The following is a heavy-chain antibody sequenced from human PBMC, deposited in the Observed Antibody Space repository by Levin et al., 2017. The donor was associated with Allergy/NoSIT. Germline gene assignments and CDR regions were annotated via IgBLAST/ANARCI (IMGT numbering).Heavy chain of an antibody. CDR2: ISYDGYKN. CDR3: ANGAGVTQWKLRHFEH. J-gene: IGHJ4*02. D-gene: IGHD4-17*01. CDR1: GFSFSSYG. Sequence: GGSLRLSCAASGFSFSSYGMHWVRQAPGKGLEWVAFISYDGYKNNYADSVKGRFTISRDNYMNTLYLQMNSLRAEDTAVYFCANGAGVTQWKLRHFEHWGQGALATVSS. V-gene: IGHV3-30*18.